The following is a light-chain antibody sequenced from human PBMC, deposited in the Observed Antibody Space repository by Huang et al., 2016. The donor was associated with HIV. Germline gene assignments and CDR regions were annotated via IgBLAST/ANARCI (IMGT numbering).Light chain of an antibody. CDR3: QQRSNWPLT. CDR2: DAS. J-gene: IGKJ4*01. CDR1: QRVSSS. V-gene: IGKV3-11*01. Sequence: EIVLTQSPATLSLSPGERATPSCRASQRVSSSLAWYQQKPGQAPRRLIYDASNRATGIPARFSGSGSGTDFTLTISSLEPEDFAVYYCQQRSNWPLTFGGGTKVDIK.